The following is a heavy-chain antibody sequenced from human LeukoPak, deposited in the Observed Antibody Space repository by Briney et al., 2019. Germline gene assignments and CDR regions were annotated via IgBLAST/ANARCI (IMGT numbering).Heavy chain of an antibody. Sequence: RPSETLSLTCTVSGGSISSYYWSWIRQPPGKGLEWIGYIYYSGSTNYNPSLKSRVTISVDTSKNQFSLKLSSVTAADTAVYYCARLNYDSSGHYYHFDYWGQGTLVTVSS. CDR3: ARLNYDSSGHYYHFDY. CDR2: IYYSGST. V-gene: IGHV4-59*01. D-gene: IGHD3-22*01. J-gene: IGHJ4*02. CDR1: GGSISSYY.